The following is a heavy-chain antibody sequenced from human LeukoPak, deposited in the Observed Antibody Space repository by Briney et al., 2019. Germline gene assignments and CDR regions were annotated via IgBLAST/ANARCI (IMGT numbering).Heavy chain of an antibody. V-gene: IGHV4-34*01. J-gene: IGHJ4*02. Sequence: KPSETLSLTCAVYGGSFSGYYWSWIRPPPGKGLEWIGEINHSGSTNYNPSLKSRVTISVDTSKSQFSLKLSSVAAADTAVYYCARSGIEDIVLMVYAHFDYWGQGTLVTVSS. CDR1: GGSFSGYY. D-gene: IGHD2-8*01. CDR2: INHSGST. CDR3: ARSGIEDIVLMVYAHFDY.